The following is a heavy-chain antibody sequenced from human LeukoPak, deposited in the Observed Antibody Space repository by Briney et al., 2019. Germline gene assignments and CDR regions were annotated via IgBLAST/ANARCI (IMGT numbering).Heavy chain of an antibody. CDR3: AKATYSSSWNLYFDY. D-gene: IGHD6-13*01. V-gene: IGHV3-23*01. J-gene: IGHJ4*02. CDR1: GLTFSHYA. CDR2: IGVSSGST. Sequence: GGSLRLSCAASGLTFSHYAMSWVRQAPGKGLEWVSGIGVSSGSTNYADSVKGRFTISRDNSRNTLYLQMDSLRAEDTAVYHCAKATYSSSWNLYFDYWGQGTLVTVSS.